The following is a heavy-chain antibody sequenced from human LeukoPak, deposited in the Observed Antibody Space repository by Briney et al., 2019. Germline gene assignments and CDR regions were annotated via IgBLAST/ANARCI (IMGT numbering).Heavy chain of an antibody. CDR2: ISSSSYI. D-gene: IGHD5-18*01. Sequence: GGSLRLSCAASGFTFSSYSMNWVRQAPGKGLEWVSSISSSSYIYYADSVKGRFTISRDNAKNSLYLQMNSLRAEDTAVYYCAKDTAGYTYGFGYFDYWGQGTLVTVSS. CDR3: AKDTAGYTYGFGYFDY. J-gene: IGHJ4*02. CDR1: GFTFSSYS. V-gene: IGHV3-21*01.